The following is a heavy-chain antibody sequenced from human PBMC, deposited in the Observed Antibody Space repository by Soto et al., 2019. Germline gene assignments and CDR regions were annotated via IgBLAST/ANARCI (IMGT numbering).Heavy chain of an antibody. J-gene: IGHJ4*02. V-gene: IGHV3-48*03. Sequence: EVQLVESGGGLVQPGGSLRLSCAASGFTFSSYEMNWVRQAPGKGLEWVSYIRSSGSTIYYADSVKGRFTISRDNAKNSLYLQMNSLRAEDTAVYYCARDSPSGYYDSSGYYPFDYWGQGTLVTVSS. CDR2: IRSSGSTI. CDR3: ARDSPSGYYDSSGYYPFDY. D-gene: IGHD3-22*01. CDR1: GFTFSSYE.